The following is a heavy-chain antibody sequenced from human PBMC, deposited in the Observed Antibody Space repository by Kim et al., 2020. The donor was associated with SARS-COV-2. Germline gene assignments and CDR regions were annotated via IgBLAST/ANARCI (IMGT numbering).Heavy chain of an antibody. CDR2: IKSKTTDGTN. J-gene: IGHJ4*02. CDR3: TITAAPTVPSFY. Sequence: GGSLRLSCEASGLIFRNAWMRWVRQAPGKGPEWVGRIKSKTTDGTNDYSAPGKGRVTISREDTKNTLYLQMHRLKDEDTDFYYCTITAAPTVPSFYWGQGTLVTVSS. CDR1: GLIFRNAW. D-gene: IGHD4-17*01. V-gene: IGHV3-15*01.